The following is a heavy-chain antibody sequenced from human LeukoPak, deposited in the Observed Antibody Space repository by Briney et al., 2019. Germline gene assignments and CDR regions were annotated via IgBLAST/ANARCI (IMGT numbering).Heavy chain of an antibody. Sequence: GGSLRLSCVASGFTFSSFPMHWVRQAPGKGLEWVAVISNDEKNKYYADSVKGRFTISRDNSKNTLFLQMNSLRAEDTALYYCARASLTEYFYYYYMDVWGQGTPVTVSS. CDR3: ARASLTEYFYYYYMDV. J-gene: IGHJ6*03. V-gene: IGHV3-30*01. CDR2: ISNDEKNK. CDR1: GFTFSSFP. D-gene: IGHD3-10*01.